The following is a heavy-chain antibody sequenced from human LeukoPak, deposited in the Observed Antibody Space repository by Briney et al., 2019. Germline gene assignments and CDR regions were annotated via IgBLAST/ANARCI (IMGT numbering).Heavy chain of an antibody. CDR3: ARGSDSSSWYPHYYYMDV. CDR2: IYTSGST. D-gene: IGHD6-13*01. V-gene: IGHV4-4*07. Sequence: PSETLSLTCTVSGGSISSYYWSWIRQPAGKGLEWIGRIYTSGSTNYNPSLKSRVTISVDTSKNQFSLKLSSVTAADTAVYYCARGSDSSSWYPHYYYMDVWGKGTTVTVSS. J-gene: IGHJ6*03. CDR1: GGSISSYY.